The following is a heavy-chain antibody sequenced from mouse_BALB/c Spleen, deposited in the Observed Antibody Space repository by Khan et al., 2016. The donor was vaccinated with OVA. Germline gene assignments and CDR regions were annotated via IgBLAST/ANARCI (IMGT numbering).Heavy chain of an antibody. CDR1: GFTFSSFG. D-gene: IGHD6-2*01. V-gene: IGHV5-17*02. CDR3: ARSYVSGYYFDQ. Sequence: EVELVESGGGLVQPGGSRKLSCVASGFTFSSFGMHWVRQAPEKGLEWVAYISGDSSTIYYTDTVKGRFTISRDNPKNTLFLQMTSLRSEDMAMYDCARSYVSGYYFDQWGQGTTLTVSS. J-gene: IGHJ2*01. CDR2: ISGDSSTI.